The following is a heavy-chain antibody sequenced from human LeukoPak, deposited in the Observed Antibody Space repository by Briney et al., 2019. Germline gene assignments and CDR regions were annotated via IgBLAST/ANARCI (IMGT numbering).Heavy chain of an antibody. CDR1: GGSFSGYY. CDR3: ARPYCSGGSCGALDV. D-gene: IGHD2-15*01. Sequence: SETLSLTCAVYGGSFSGYYWSWIRQPPGKGLEWIGRIYTSGSTNYNPSLKSRVTMSVDASKNQFSLKLSSVTAADTAVYYCARPYCSGGSCGALDVWGQGTTVTVSS. J-gene: IGHJ6*02. CDR2: IYTSGST. V-gene: IGHV4-59*10.